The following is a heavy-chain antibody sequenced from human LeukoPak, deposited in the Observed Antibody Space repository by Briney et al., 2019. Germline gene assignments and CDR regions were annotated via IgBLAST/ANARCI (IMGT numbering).Heavy chain of an antibody. J-gene: IGHJ3*02. CDR2: INWNGGST. V-gene: IGHV3-20*04. Sequence: GGSLRLSCAASGFTFNNYAMTWVRQAPGKGLEWVSGINWNGGSTGYADSVKGRFTISRDNAKNSLYLQVSSLRAEDTAWYYCARGQNYYGSGSQTFDIWGQGTMVTVSS. CDR1: GFTFNNYA. D-gene: IGHD3-10*01. CDR3: ARGQNYYGSGSQTFDI.